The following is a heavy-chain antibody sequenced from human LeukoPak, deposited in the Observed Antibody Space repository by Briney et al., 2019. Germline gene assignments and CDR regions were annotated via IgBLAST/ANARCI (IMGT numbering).Heavy chain of an antibody. CDR1: GFTFSNYW. V-gene: IGHV3-7*01. CDR3: ARYLRVFDY. CDR2: IRQGGSEK. J-gene: IGHJ4*02. Sequence: GGSLRLSCAASGFTFSNYWMSWVRRAPGKGLEWVATIRQGGSEKYYVDSVKGRFTISRDNAKNSLYLQMNSLRAEDTAVYYCARYLRVFDYWGQGTLVTVSS. D-gene: IGHD3-16*01.